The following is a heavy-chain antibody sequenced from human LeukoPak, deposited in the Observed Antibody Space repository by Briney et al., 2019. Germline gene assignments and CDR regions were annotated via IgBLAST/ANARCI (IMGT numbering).Heavy chain of an antibody. CDR3: ARVEGNMITFGGEAY. CDR1: GYTLSSYD. CDR2: ISAYNGNT. D-gene: IGHD3-16*01. Sequence: GASVKVSCKASGYTLSSYDINWVRQATGQGLEWMGWISAYNGNTNYAQKLQGRVTMTTGTSTSTAYMELRSLRSDDTAVYYCARVEGNMITFGGEAYWGQGTLVTVSS. J-gene: IGHJ4*02. V-gene: IGHV1-18*01.